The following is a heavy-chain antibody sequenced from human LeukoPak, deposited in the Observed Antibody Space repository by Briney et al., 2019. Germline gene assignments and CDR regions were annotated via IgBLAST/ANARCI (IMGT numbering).Heavy chain of an antibody. J-gene: IGHJ4*02. Sequence: GGSLRLSCAASGFTFSSYWMSWVRQAPGKGLEWVANIKQDGSEKYYVDSVKGRFTISRDNAKNSLYLQMNSLRAEDTAVYYCTRDTRVGGTMDFDYWGQGTLVTVSS. V-gene: IGHV3-7*01. CDR3: TRDTRVGGTMDFDY. CDR1: GFTFSSYW. CDR2: IKQDGSEK. D-gene: IGHD1-26*01.